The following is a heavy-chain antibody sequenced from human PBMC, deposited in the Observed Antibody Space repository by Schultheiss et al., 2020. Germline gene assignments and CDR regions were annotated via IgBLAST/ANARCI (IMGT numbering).Heavy chain of an antibody. CDR3: ARAYRGMDV. Sequence: SETLSLTCTVSGGSISSYYWSWIRQPPGKGLEWVGYIYYSGSTNYNPSLKSRVTMSADTTKNQFSLKLSSLTAADTAVYFCARAYRGMDVWGKGTTVNVSS. J-gene: IGHJ6*04. D-gene: IGHD3-16*01. CDR2: IYYSGST. CDR1: GGSISSYY. V-gene: IGHV4-59*12.